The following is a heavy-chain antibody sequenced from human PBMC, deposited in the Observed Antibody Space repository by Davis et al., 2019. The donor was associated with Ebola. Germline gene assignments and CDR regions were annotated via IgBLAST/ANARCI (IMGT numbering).Heavy chain of an antibody. V-gene: IGHV4-39*01. CDR1: GGSIRSSSHY. Sequence: SETLSLTCSVSGGSIRSSSHYWGWIRQPPGKGLAWIGSMFYSGHTYYKPSLKSRVTISVDTAKNQFSLKLRTVTAADTAVYYCARLLDGGYRYFDLWGSGTLVTVYS. J-gene: IGHJ2*01. CDR3: ARLLDGGYRYFDL. D-gene: IGHD2-15*01. CDR2: MFYSGHT.